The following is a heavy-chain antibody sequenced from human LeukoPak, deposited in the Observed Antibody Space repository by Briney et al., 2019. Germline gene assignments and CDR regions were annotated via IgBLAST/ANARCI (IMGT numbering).Heavy chain of an antibody. J-gene: IGHJ6*02. CDR1: GFTVSGNY. V-gene: IGHV3-66*02. CDR3: ARGPYSNALSYYYYYGMDV. CDR2: IYSGGRT. D-gene: IGHD4-11*01. Sequence: GGSLRLSCAASGFTVSGNYMSWVRQAPGKGLEGVSVIYSGGRTYYADSVKGRFTISRDNSKNALYLQMNSLRAEDTAVYYCARGPYSNALSYYYYYGMDVWGQGTTVTVPS.